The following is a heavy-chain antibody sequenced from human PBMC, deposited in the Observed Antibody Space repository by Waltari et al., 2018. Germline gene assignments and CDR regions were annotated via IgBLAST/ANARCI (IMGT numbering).Heavy chain of an antibody. CDR1: GGSISSSSYY. CDR3: ARSPSGIAAAGTVDY. Sequence: QLQLQESGPGLVKPSETLSLTCTVSGGSISSSSYYWGWIRQPPGKGLEWIGSIYYSGSTYYNPSLKSRVTISGDTSKNQFSLKLSSVTAADTAVYYCARSPSGIAAAGTVDYWGQGTLVTVSS. D-gene: IGHD6-13*01. V-gene: IGHV4-39*01. CDR2: IYYSGST. J-gene: IGHJ4*02.